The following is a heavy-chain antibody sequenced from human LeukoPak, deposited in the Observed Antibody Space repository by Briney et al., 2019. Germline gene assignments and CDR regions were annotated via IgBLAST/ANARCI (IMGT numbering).Heavy chain of an antibody. CDR1: GGSIRGYY. V-gene: IGHV4-59*01. CDR3: ARVFDSGSQAYFYYMDV. D-gene: IGHD3-10*01. Sequence: PSETLSLTCNVSGGSIRGYYWSWIRQPPGKGLEWIGYIYSSGSTNYNPSLKSRVTMSVDTSKNQFSLKVSSVTAADTAVYYCARVFDSGSQAYFYYMDVWGKGTTVTVSS. J-gene: IGHJ6*03. CDR2: IYSSGST.